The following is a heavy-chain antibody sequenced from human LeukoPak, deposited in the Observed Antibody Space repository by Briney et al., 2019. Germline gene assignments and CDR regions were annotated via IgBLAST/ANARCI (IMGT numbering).Heavy chain of an antibody. J-gene: IGHJ4*02. D-gene: IGHD6-19*01. CDR2: INTGNGNT. CDR1: GYTFTSYA. Sequence: ASVKVSCKASGYTFTSYAMHWVRQAPGQGLECMGWINTGNGNTKYSQKFQGRVTITRDTSASTAYMDLSSLRSEDTAVYYCARGQFGSSGWSDYWGQGTLVTVSS. CDR3: ARGQFGSSGWSDY. V-gene: IGHV1-3*04.